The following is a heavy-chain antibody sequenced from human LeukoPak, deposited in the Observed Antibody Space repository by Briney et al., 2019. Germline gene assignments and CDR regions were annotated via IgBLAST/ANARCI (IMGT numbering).Heavy chain of an antibody. V-gene: IGHV3-7*01. D-gene: IGHD6-19*01. CDR2: IKQDGSEK. Sequence: PGGSLRFSCAASGFSFSSYWMSRVRQAPGKGLEWVANIKQDGSEKYYVDSVKGRFTISRDNAKNSLYLQMNSLRAEDTAVYYCARGFRGWYAEGFDYWGQGTVVTVSS. J-gene: IGHJ4*02. CDR3: ARGFRGWYAEGFDY. CDR1: GFSFSSYW.